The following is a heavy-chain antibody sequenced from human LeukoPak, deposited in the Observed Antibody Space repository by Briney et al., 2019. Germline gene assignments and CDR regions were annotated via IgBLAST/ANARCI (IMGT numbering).Heavy chain of an antibody. Sequence: GGSLRLSCAASGFTFSSYAMSWVRQAPGKGLEWVSAISGSGGSTYYADSVKGRFTISRDNSKNTLYLQMNSLRAEDTAVYYCAKDRLVRGFAGWFDPWGQGTLVTVSS. CDR3: AKDRLVRGFAGWFDP. D-gene: IGHD3-10*01. J-gene: IGHJ5*02. CDR2: ISGSGGST. V-gene: IGHV3-23*01. CDR1: GFTFSSYA.